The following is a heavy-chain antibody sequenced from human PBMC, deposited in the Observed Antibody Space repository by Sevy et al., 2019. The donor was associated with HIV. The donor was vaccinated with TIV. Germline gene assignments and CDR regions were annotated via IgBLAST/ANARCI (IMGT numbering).Heavy chain of an antibody. J-gene: IGHJ3*02. Sequence: SETLSLTCAVYGGSFSGYYWSWIRQPPGKGLEWVGEINHSGSTNYNPSLKSRVTISGDTYKNQFSLKLSSGTAADTAAYYCARHCSSTSCSHAFDIWGQGTMVTVSS. V-gene: IGHV4-34*01. CDR3: ARHCSSTSCSHAFDI. D-gene: IGHD2-2*01. CDR2: INHSGST. CDR1: GGSFSGYY.